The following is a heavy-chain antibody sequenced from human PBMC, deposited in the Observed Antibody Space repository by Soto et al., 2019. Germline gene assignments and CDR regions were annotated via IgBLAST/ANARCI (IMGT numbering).Heavy chain of an antibody. Sequence: QVQLVESGGGVVQPGRSLRLSCAASGFTFSSYGMHWVRQAPGKGLEWVAVISYDGSNKYYADSVKGRFTISRDNXKNTLYLQMNSLRAEDTAVYYCAKEYSGYGWAFDYWGQGTLVTVSS. CDR1: GFTFSSYG. CDR2: ISYDGSNK. CDR3: AKEYSGYGWAFDY. D-gene: IGHD5-12*01. J-gene: IGHJ4*02. V-gene: IGHV3-30*18.